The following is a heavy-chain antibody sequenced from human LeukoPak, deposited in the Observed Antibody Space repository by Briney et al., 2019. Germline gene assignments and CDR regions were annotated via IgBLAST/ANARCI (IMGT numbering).Heavy chain of an antibody. J-gene: IGHJ4*02. CDR2: ISGSGGST. D-gene: IGHD5-12*01. CDR3: ARGPSGYHNT. Sequence: GGSLRLSCAASGFTFSSFTMSWVRQAPGKGLEWVSAISGSGGSTYYADSVKGRFTISRDNSKNTLYLQMNSLRAEDTAVYYCARGPSGYHNTGGQGTLVTVSS. V-gene: IGHV3-23*01. CDR1: GFTFSSFT.